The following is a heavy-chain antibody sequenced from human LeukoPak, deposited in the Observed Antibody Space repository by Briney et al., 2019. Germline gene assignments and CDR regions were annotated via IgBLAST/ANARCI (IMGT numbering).Heavy chain of an antibody. CDR2: ISSSGFNI. D-gene: IGHD2-15*01. V-gene: IGHV3-48*03. CDR1: GFTFSSYA. CDR3: AGQSRLGYCSGGSCYSQPFDP. Sequence: PGGSLRLSCAASGFTFSSYAMSWVRQAPGKGLEWVSYISSSGFNIYYADSVKGRFTISRDNAKNSLYLQMNSLRAEDTAVYYCAGQSRLGYCSGGSCYSQPFDPWGQGTLVTVSS. J-gene: IGHJ5*02.